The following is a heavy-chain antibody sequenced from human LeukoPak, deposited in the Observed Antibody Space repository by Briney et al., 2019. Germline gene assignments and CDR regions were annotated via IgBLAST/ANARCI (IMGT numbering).Heavy chain of an antibody. CDR2: ISWNSGSI. CDR3: AKDRGQSIAARPMYYYYYGMDV. D-gene: IGHD6-6*01. Sequence: GRSLRLSCAASGFTFDDYAMHWVRQAPGKGLEWVSGISWNSGSIGYADSVKGRFTISRDNAKNSLYLQMNSLRAEDTALYYCAKDRGQSIAARPMYYYYYGMDVWGQGTTVTVSS. J-gene: IGHJ6*02. CDR1: GFTFDDYA. V-gene: IGHV3-9*01.